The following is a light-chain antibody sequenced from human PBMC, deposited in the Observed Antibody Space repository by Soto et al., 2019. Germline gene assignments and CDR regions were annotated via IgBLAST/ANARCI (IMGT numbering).Light chain of an antibody. Sequence: DIQMTQSPSSLSASVGDRVTISCQASHDISIYLTWYQQKPGEAPKVLIYDASTLETGVPSRFRGSGSGTYSTFTISSLQPEDIATYHCQQYETLPYTFGQGTKLEIK. J-gene: IGKJ2*01. CDR3: QQYETLPYT. V-gene: IGKV1-33*01. CDR1: HDISIY. CDR2: DAS.